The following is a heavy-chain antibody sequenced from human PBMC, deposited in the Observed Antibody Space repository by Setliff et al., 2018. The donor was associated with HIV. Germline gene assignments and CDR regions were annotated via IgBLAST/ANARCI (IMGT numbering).Heavy chain of an antibody. CDR3: ARDRSSGGYTYGLIDY. CDR2: VYYDGST. D-gene: IGHD5-18*01. Sequence: SETLSLTCTVSGGSISSYYWSWIRQPPGKGLEWIGYVYYDGSTKHNPSLESRVTISVDTSKNQFSLKVSFVTAADTAVYYCARDRSSGGYTYGLIDYWGQGRLVTVSS. V-gene: IGHV4-59*01. J-gene: IGHJ4*02. CDR1: GGSISSYY.